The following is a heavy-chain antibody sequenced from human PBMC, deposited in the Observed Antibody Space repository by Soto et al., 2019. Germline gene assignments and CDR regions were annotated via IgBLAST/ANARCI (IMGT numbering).Heavy chain of an antibody. Sequence: QVQLVQSGSEVKKPGSSVRVSCKASGGTFSIYTISWVRQAPGQGLEWMGRVIPFLDITSYSQRFQGRVTLAADKSTTTAYMELSSLRSEDTAVYYCARDRDNSNWPNFDSWGQGPLVTVSS. CDR1: GGTFSIYT. V-gene: IGHV1-69*02. CDR2: VIPFLDIT. CDR3: ARDRDNSNWPNFDS. D-gene: IGHD6-13*01. J-gene: IGHJ4*02.